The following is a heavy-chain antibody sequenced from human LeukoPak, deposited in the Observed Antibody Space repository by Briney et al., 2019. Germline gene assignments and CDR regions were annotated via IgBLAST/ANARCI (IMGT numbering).Heavy chain of an antibody. CDR1: GGSISGYY. CDR3: ARGCWFDP. V-gene: IGHV4-34*01. J-gene: IGHJ5*02. Sequence: SETLSLTCTVSGGSISGYYWSWIRQPPGKGLEWIGEINHSGSTNYNPSLKSRVTISVDTSKNQFSLKLSSVTAADTAVYYCARGCWFDPWGQGTLVTVSS. CDR2: INHSGST.